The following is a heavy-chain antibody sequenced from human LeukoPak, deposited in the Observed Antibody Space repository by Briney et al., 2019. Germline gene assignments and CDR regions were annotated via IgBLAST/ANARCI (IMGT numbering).Heavy chain of an antibody. V-gene: IGHV4-4*07. CDR1: GGSINNYY. CDR2: LYTRGST. D-gene: IGHD2-15*01. CDR3: ARGRYCSADICSGGDAFDI. Sequence: SETLSLTRTVSGGSINNYYWGWIRQPAGKGLEGIGRLYTRGSTNYNPSLESRVTMSVDTSKNQFSLKLSSVTAADTAVYYCARGRYCSADICSGGDAFDIWGQGTMVSVSS. J-gene: IGHJ3*02.